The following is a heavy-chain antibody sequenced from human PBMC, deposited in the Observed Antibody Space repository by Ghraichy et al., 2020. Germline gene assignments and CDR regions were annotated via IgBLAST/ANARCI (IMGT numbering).Heavy chain of an antibody. D-gene: IGHD3-10*01. V-gene: IGHV3-21*05. Sequence: GGSLRLSCAASGFTFNIYTMKWVRQAPGKGLEWISYIGSGDNFIYYADSVKGRFTISRDNAGNSLYLQMNSLRVEDTAVYYCARGDRSHSYYGSGRSFSVKNYYGMDVWGQGTTVTVSS. J-gene: IGHJ6*02. CDR1: GFTFNIYT. CDR2: IGSGDNFI. CDR3: ARGDRSHSYYGSGRSFSVKNYYGMDV.